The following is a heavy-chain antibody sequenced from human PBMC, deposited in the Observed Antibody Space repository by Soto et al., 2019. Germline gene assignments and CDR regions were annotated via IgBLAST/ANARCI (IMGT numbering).Heavy chain of an antibody. CDR3: ARGKGGRSYYNYYGMDV. Sequence: QVQLVESGGGVVQPGRSLRLSCAASGFTFSSYGMHWVRQAPGKGLEWVAVIWYDGSNKYYADSVEGRFTISRDNHKNTAYRQRNSLRAEETAVYYCARGKGGRSYYNYYGMDVWGQGTTVTVS. CDR1: GFTFSSYG. CDR2: IWYDGSNK. J-gene: IGHJ6*02. V-gene: IGHV3-33*01.